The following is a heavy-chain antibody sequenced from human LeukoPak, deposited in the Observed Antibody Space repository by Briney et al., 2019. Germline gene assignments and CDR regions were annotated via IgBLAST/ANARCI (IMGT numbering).Heavy chain of an antibody. D-gene: IGHD3-10*01. J-gene: IGHJ6*03. CDR2: FDPEDGET. CDR3: AIWSVGGYYGSGSYYKGYMDV. Sequence: ASVKVSCKVSGYTLTELSMHWVRQAPGKGLEWMGGFDPEDGETIYAQKFQGRVTMTEDTSTDTAYMELSSLRSEDTAVYYCAIWSVGGYYGSGSYYKGYMDVWGKGTTVTISS. CDR1: GYTLTELS. V-gene: IGHV1-24*01.